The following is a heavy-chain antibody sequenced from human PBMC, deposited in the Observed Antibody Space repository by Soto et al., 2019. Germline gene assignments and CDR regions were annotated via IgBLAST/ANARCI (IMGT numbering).Heavy chain of an antibody. CDR1: GGSISSGGYY. Sequence: QVQLQESGPGLVKPSQTLSLTCTVSGGSISSGGYYWSWIRQHPGKGLEWIGYINYIGSAYYHPSLQRRVNQFVGTCRHQFSLELPSVPAADPAVYYCASVLLVGPTSSPSWGQGTLVTVSS. D-gene: IGHD1-26*01. CDR3: ASVLLVGPTSSPS. CDR2: INYIGSA. J-gene: IGHJ5*02. V-gene: IGHV4-31*03.